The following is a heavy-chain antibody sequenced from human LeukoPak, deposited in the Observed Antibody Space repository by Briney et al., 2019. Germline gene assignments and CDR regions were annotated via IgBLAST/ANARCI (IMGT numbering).Heavy chain of an antibody. CDR1: GFTFSSYG. CDR3: AKAVHDYGDYGAWGFGD. J-gene: IGHJ4*02. CDR2: VSGSGGST. V-gene: IGHV3-23*01. Sequence: PGGSLRLSCAASGFTFSSYGMSWVRQAPGKGLEWVSAVSGSGGSTYYADSVKGRFTISRDNSKNTLYLQMNSLRVEDTAVYYCAKAVHDYGDYGAWGFGDWGQGTLVTVSS. D-gene: IGHD4-17*01.